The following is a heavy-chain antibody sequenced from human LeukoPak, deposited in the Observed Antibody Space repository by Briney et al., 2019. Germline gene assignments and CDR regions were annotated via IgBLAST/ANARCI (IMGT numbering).Heavy chain of an antibody. J-gene: IGHJ4*02. D-gene: IGHD6-19*01. CDR2: ISYGASGK. CDR1: GFTFSNSG. V-gene: IGHV3-30*18. CDR3: TKDLSSAWAPDY. Sequence: GGSLRLSCAASGFTFSNSGMHWVRQAPGKGLEWVAFISYGASGKYYADSVKGRFTVSRDNSKNTLYLQMNSLRAEDTAVYYCTKDLSSAWAPDYWGQGTLVTVSS.